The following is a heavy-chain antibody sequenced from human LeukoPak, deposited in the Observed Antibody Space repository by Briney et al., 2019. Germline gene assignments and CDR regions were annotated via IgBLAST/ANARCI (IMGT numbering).Heavy chain of an antibody. CDR3: ARDWYHAIDY. CDR2: ITNDGTSI. J-gene: IGHJ4*02. Sequence: AGGSLRLSCAASGFSFSTTWMHWVRQPPGQGLVWVARITNDGTSISYAESVKGRFTISRDNAKNTLYLQMNSLRVDDTAVYYCARDWYHAIDYWGQGTLVTASS. D-gene: IGHD2-2*01. V-gene: IGHV3-74*03. CDR1: GFSFSTTW.